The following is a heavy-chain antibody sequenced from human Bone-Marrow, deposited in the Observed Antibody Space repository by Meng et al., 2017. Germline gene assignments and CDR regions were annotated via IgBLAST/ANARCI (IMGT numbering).Heavy chain of an antibody. Sequence: ASVKVSCKASGYTFTSYDINWVRQATGQGLEWMGWMNPNSGNTGYAQKFQGRVTMTRNTSISTAYMELSSLRSEDTAVYYCARKAGNCITITCYSLDYWGQGTLVTVSS. CDR3: ARKAGNCITITCYSLDY. V-gene: IGHV1-8*01. D-gene: IGHD2-15*01. CDR2: MNPNSGNT. J-gene: IGHJ4*02. CDR1: GYTFTSYD.